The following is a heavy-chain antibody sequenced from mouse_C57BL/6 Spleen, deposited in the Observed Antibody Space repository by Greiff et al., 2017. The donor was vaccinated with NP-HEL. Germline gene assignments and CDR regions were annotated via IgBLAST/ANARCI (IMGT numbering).Heavy chain of an antibody. CDR3: AREGLYYYGSSGAMDY. D-gene: IGHD1-1*01. Sequence: VQLQQSGPELVKPGASVKMSCKASGYTFTDYNMHWVKQSHGKSLEWIGYINPNNGGTSYNQKFKGKATLTVNKSSSTAYMELRSLTSEDSAVYYCAREGLYYYGSSGAMDYWGQGTSVTVSS. CDR2: INPNNGGT. V-gene: IGHV1-22*01. J-gene: IGHJ4*01. CDR1: GYTFTDYN.